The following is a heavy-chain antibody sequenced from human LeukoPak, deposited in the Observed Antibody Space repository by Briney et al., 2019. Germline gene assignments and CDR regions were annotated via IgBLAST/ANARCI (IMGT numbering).Heavy chain of an antibody. Sequence: ASVKVSCKASGYTFSDFGISWVRQAPGQGLEWMGWISTYNGNTNYAQKLQDRGAINTDTSTSTAYMELRSLRSDDTAVYYCARDCDRSGYYCYWGQGTLVTVSS. CDR3: ARDCDRSGYYCY. CDR2: ISTYNGNT. V-gene: IGHV1-18*01. D-gene: IGHD3-22*01. J-gene: IGHJ4*02. CDR1: GYTFSDFG.